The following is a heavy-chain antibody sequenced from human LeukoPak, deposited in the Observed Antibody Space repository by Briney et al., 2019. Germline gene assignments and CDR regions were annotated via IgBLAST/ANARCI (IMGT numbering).Heavy chain of an antibody. D-gene: IGHD4-17*01. CDR1: GFTFSSYT. V-gene: IGHV3-23*01. CDR2: ISGSGGST. CDR3: AKGAYWDDGDYHDAFDI. Sequence: PGGSLRLSCAASGFTFSSYTMSWVRQAPGKGLEWVSSISGSGGSTYYADFVKGRFTISRDNSKNTLYLQMNSLRAEDTAVYYCAKGAYWDDGDYHDAFDIWGQGTMVTVSS. J-gene: IGHJ3*02.